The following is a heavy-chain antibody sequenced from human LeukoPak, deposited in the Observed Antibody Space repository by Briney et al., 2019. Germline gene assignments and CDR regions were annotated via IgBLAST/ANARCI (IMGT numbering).Heavy chain of an antibody. CDR2: ISITSSTI. D-gene: IGHD6-13*01. CDR1: GFTFSSYE. CDR3: AKEPRYSSSWRGDYYYMDV. V-gene: IGHV3-48*01. J-gene: IGHJ6*03. Sequence: GGSLRLSCAASGFTFSSYEMNWVRQAPGKGLEWVSYISITSSTIYYADSVKGRFTISRDNSKNTLYLQMNSLRAEDTAVYYCAKEPRYSSSWRGDYYYMDVWGKGTTVTISS.